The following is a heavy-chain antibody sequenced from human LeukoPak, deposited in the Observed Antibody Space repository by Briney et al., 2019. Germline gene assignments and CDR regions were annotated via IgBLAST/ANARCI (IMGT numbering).Heavy chain of an antibody. CDR3: ARESGFMMVGEINADNWFDP. Sequence: GGSLRLSCTASGFPFSDYSMNWVRQAQGKGMEWVAVISDDGSKRFYADSVKGRFTISRDNSKDTLYLHMKTLRPEDTAVYYCARESGFMMVGEINADNWFDPWGQGTPVTVSS. V-gene: IGHV3-30*03. D-gene: IGHD3-22*01. CDR1: GFPFSDYS. J-gene: IGHJ5*02. CDR2: ISDDGSKR.